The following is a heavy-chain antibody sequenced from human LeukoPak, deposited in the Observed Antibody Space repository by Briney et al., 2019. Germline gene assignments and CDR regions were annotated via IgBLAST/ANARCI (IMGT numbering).Heavy chain of an antibody. CDR3: ARARRGYSGYKYYFDY. V-gene: IGHV1-8*01. J-gene: IGHJ4*02. CDR2: MNPNSGNT. Sequence: ASVKVSCKASGYTFTSYDINWVRQATGQGLEWMGWMNPNSGNTGYAQKFQGRVTMTRNTSISTAYMELSSLRSEDTAVYYCARARRGYSGYKYYFDYWGQGTLVTVSS. D-gene: IGHD5-12*01. CDR1: GYTFTSYD.